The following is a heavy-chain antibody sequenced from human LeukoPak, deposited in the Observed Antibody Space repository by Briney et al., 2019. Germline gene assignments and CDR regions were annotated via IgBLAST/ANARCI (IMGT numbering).Heavy chain of an antibody. CDR3: ARDENEAVAGTEAVPY. D-gene: IGHD6-19*01. Sequence: SMQVSCKTAGYIFIGHYLHWVRQAPGQGLEWMGWINPNSGDTHYAQNFQGRVTMTRDSSISTAYMELDRLTSDDTAVYYCARDENEAVAGTEAVPYWGQGTLVTDS. J-gene: IGHJ4*02. CDR1: GYIFIGHY. CDR2: INPNSGDT. V-gene: IGHV1-2*02.